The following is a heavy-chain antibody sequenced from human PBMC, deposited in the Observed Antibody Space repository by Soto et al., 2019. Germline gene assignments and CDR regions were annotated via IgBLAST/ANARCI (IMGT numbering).Heavy chain of an antibody. J-gene: IGHJ6*02. D-gene: IGHD6-19*01. CDR2: IRSKAYGGTA. V-gene: IGHV3-49*04. CDR1: GFTFGDYA. Sequence: GWSLRLSCTASGFTFGDYAMSWVRQAPGKGLEWVGFIRSKAYGGTAEYAASVKGRFTISRDDSKSIAYLQMNSLKTEDTAVYYCTRVFVEQGQYYGMEGWGQGSKVTVS. CDR3: TRVFVEQGQYYGMEG.